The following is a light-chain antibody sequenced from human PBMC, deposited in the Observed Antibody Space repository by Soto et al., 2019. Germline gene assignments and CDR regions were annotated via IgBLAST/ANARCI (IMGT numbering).Light chain of an antibody. CDR1: QSVSSSY. V-gene: IGKV3-20*01. CDR3: QQYGSSPLT. CDR2: GAS. Sequence: EIVLTQSPGTLSLSPGERATLSCMASQSVSSSYLAWYQQKPGQAPRLLIYGASSRATGIPDRFSGSGSGTDFPLTISRLEPEDFAVYYCQQYGSSPLTFGGGTKVEIK. J-gene: IGKJ4*01.